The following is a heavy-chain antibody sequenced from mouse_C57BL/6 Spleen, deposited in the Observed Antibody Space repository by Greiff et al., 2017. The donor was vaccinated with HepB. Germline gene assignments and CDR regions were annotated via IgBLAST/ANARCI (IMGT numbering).Heavy chain of an antibody. V-gene: IGHV1-59*01. Sequence: QVQLQQPGAELVRPGTSVKLSCKASGYTFTSYWMHWVKQRPGQGLEWIGVIDPSDSYTNYNQKFKGKATLTVDTSSSTAYMQLSSLTSEDSAVYYCARSTTVVGEYFDVWGTGTTVTVSS. CDR3: ARSTTVVGEYFDV. D-gene: IGHD1-1*01. CDR1: GYTFTSYW. J-gene: IGHJ1*03. CDR2: IDPSDSYT.